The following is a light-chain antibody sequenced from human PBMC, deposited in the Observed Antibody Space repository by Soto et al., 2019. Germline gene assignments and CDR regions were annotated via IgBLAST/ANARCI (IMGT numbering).Light chain of an antibody. V-gene: IGLV2-11*01. Sequence: QSALTQPGSVSGSPGQSVTISCTGTSSDVGGYNFVSWYQQHPGKAPKLMIYDVSQRPSGVPDRFSGSKSGNTASLTISGLQDEDEADYFCCSYAGSHFLFGGGTKLTVL. J-gene: IGLJ2*01. CDR3: CSYAGSHFL. CDR1: SSDVGGYNF. CDR2: DVS.